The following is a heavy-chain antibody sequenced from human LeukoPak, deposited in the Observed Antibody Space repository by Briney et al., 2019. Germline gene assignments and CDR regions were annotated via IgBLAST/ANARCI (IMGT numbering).Heavy chain of an antibody. D-gene: IGHD3-3*01. CDR3: GRDPSVSHGSLSGPMGFFDL. J-gene: IGHJ2*01. V-gene: IGHV3-11*04. CDR2: LSIGEDAT. CDR1: GFVFTDHY. Sequence: PGGSLRLSCTASGFVFTDHYMIWIRQAPGKGLEWICSLSIGEDATFYADSVRGRFAISGDKSNNSLYLLMDNLGVEDTAVYYCGRDPSVSHGSLSGPMGFFDLWGRGTLVTVSS.